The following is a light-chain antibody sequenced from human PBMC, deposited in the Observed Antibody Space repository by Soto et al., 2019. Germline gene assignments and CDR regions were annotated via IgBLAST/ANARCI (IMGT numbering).Light chain of an antibody. CDR1: QIVSSSY. J-gene: IGKJ1*01. CDR2: GAS. V-gene: IGKV3-20*01. CDR3: QQYGNSRWT. Sequence: EIVLTQSPGTLSLPPGERATLSCRANQIVSSSYLAWYQQKPGQAPRLLIYGASRRATGIPDRFSGSGSGTDFTLTISRLEPEDFAVYFCQQYGNSRWTFGQGTRVEIK.